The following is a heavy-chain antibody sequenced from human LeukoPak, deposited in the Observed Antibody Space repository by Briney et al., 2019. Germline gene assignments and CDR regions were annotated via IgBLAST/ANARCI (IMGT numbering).Heavy chain of an antibody. Sequence: PGGSLRLSCAASGFTFSSYAMHWVCQAPGKGLEWVAVISYDGSNKYYADSVKGRFTISRDNSKNTLYLQMNSLRAEDTAVYYCANHDYGDYGGMDVWGQGTTVTVSS. J-gene: IGHJ6*02. CDR2: ISYDGSNK. D-gene: IGHD4-17*01. CDR3: ANHDYGDYGGMDV. CDR1: GFTFSSYA. V-gene: IGHV3-30*04.